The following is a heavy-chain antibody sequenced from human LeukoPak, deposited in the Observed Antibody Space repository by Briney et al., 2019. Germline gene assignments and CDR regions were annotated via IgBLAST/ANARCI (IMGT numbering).Heavy chain of an antibody. CDR2: MNPNSGNT. CDR3: ARESAEYSSGWVLLYYYYYMDV. D-gene: IGHD6-19*01. CDR1: GYTFTSYD. J-gene: IGHJ6*03. V-gene: IGHV1-8*01. Sequence: ASVKVSCKASGYTFTSYDINWVRQATGQGLEWMGWMNPNSGNTGYAQKFQGRVTMTRNTSISTAYMELRSLRSDDTAVYYCARESAEYSSGWVLLYYYYYMDVWGKGTTVTVSS.